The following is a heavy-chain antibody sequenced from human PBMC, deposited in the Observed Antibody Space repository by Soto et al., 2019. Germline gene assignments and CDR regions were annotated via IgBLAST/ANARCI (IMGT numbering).Heavy chain of an antibody. D-gene: IGHD6-13*01. CDR2: ISYDGNNK. V-gene: IGHV3-30*03. J-gene: IGHJ4*02. CDR3: ARLDSSSWAFDY. Sequence: WGSMRLSWTASEVTCSNYAVHWVIQAPGKGLQWLAVISYDGNNKYYADSVEGRFTISRDNSKNTVYLQMNSLRLEDTAVYYCARLDSSSWAFDYWRQGTLVTVSS. CDR1: EVTCSNYA.